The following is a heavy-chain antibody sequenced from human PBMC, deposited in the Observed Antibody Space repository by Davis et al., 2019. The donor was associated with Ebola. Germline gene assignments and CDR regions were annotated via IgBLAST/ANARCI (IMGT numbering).Heavy chain of an antibody. CDR2: IDQDGSTE. CDR3: ARDRGHCSYDS. J-gene: IGHJ5*02. Sequence: GGSLRLSCAASGFSLSDAWMNWVRQAPGKGLEWVAAIDQDGSTEFYVDSAKGRFTISRDNANNSLYLQMNSLRAEDTAVYYCARDRGHCSYDSWGQGTLVTVSS. CDR1: GFSLSDAW. V-gene: IGHV3-7*01. D-gene: IGHD3-16*01.